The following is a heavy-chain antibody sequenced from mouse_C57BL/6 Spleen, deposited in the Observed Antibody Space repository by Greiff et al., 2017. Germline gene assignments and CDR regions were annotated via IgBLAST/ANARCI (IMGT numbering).Heavy chain of an antibody. CDR2: INFVGSST. Sequence: EVKLMESEGGLVQPGSSMKLSCTASGFTFSDYYMAWVRQFPETGLEWVANINFVGSSTYYLDSLKSRFIITKDNAKNILYLQMNSLKSEDTATYYCARDGGYMDYWGQGTTLTVSS. V-gene: IGHV5-16*01. CDR3: ARDGGYMDY. CDR1: GFTFSDYY. D-gene: IGHD2-2*01. J-gene: IGHJ2*01.